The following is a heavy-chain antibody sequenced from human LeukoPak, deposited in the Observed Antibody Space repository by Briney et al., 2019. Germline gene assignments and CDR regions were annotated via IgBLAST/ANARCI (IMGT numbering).Heavy chain of an antibody. D-gene: IGHD3-22*01. CDR3: ARDQSYDSSLDY. J-gene: IGHJ4*02. CDR1: GYTFTTYG. V-gene: IGHV1-2*04. Sequence: GASVKVSCKASGYTFTTYGINWVRQAPGQGLEWMGWINPNSGGTNYAQKFQGWVTMTRDTSISTAYMELSRLRSDDTAVYYCARDQSYDSSLDYWGQGTLVTVSS. CDR2: INPNSGGT.